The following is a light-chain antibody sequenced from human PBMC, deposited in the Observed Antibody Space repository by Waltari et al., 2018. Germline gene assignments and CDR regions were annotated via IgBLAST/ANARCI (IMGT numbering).Light chain of an antibody. CDR3: QQSYSTPYT. CDR1: QSISSY. V-gene: IGKV1-39*01. CDR2: AAS. Sequence: DTQMTQSPSSLSSSVGDRVTITCRASQSISSYLNWYQQKPGQAPKLLIYAASSMQSGVPARFSGSGSGTDFTLTISRLQPEDFAAYYCQQSYSTPYTFGQGTKLEIK. J-gene: IGKJ2*01.